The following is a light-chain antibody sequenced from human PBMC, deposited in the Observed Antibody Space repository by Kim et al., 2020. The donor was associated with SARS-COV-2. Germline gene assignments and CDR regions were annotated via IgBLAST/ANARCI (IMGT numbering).Light chain of an antibody. J-gene: IGLJ2*01. CDR3: QVWDSSSDHPHVV. CDR2: YDS. CDR1: NIGSKG. V-gene: IGLV3-21*04. Sequence: GKTARITCGGNNIGSKGVHWYQQKPGQAPVLVIYYDSDRPSGIPERFSGSNSGNTATLTISRVEAGDEADYYCQVWDSSSDHPHVVFGGGTQLTVL.